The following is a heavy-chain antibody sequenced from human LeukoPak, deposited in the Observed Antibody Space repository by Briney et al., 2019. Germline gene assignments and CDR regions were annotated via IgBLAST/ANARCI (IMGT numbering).Heavy chain of an antibody. CDR1: GASITSDY. CDR3: ARDLDARHYFDY. J-gene: IGHJ4*02. CDR2: IYYSGST. V-gene: IGHV4-59*12. D-gene: IGHD2-2*01. Sequence: SETLSLTCSVSGASITSDYWSWIRQPPGKGLEWIGYIYYSGSTNYNPSLKSRVTISVDTSKNQFSLKLSSVTAADTAVYYCARDLDARHYFDYWGQGTLVTVSS.